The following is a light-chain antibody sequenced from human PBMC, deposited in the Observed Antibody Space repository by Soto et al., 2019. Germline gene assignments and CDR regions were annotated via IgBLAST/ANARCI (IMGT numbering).Light chain of an antibody. V-gene: IGKV1-39*01. CDR2: AAS. Sequence: DIQMTQSPSSLSASVGDRVTITCRASQSINKFLNWYQQKPGKAPKFLIYAASSLESWVPSRFSGSGSGTDFTLTISSLQPEDFATYYCQQSYSTPLTFGGGTKVEIK. J-gene: IGKJ4*01. CDR1: QSINKF. CDR3: QQSYSTPLT.